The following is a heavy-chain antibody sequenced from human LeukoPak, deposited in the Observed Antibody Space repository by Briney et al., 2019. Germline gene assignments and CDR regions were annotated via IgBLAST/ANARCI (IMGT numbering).Heavy chain of an antibody. V-gene: IGHV1-18*01. J-gene: IGHJ2*01. D-gene: IGHD3-22*01. CDR1: GYTFTSYG. CDR3: AREGYYYDSSGYYRSDWYLDL. CDR2: ISAYNGNT. Sequence: ASVKVSCKASGYTFTSYGISWVRQAPGQGLEWMGWISAYNGNTNYAQKLQGRVTMTTDTSTSTAYMELRSLRSDDTAVYYCAREGYYYDSSGYYRSDWYLDLWGRGTLVTVSS.